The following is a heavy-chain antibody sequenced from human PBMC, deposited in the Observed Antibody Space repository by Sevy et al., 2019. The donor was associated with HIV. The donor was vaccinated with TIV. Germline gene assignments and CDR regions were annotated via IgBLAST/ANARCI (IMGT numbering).Heavy chain of an antibody. CDR3: AREACSSTSCFDY. Sequence: GGSLRLSCAASGFTFSSYAMHWVRQAPGKGLEWVAVISYDGSNKYYADSVQGRFTISRDNSKNTLYLQMNSLRAEDTAVYYCAREACSSTSCFDYWGQGTLVTVSS. J-gene: IGHJ4*02. CDR1: GFTFSSYA. V-gene: IGHV3-30-3*01. CDR2: ISYDGSNK. D-gene: IGHD2-2*01.